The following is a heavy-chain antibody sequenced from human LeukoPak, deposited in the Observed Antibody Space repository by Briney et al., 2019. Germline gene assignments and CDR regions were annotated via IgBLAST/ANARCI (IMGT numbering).Heavy chain of an antibody. V-gene: IGHV3-21*01. CDR3: ARGVGGDRDY. D-gene: IGHD2-21*02. CDR1: GFTFSSYS. CDR2: ISSSSSYI. Sequence: TGGSLRLSCAASGFTFSSYSMNWVRQAPGKGLEWVSSISSSSSYIYYADSVKGRFTISRDNAKNTVYLQMNSLRAEDTAVYYCARGVGGDRDYWGQGTLVTVSS. J-gene: IGHJ4*02.